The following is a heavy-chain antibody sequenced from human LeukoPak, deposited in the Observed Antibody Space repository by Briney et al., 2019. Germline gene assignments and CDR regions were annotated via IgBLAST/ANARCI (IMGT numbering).Heavy chain of an antibody. CDR3: ARDSDSGFQ. CDR1: GGSFSFYF. V-gene: IGHV4-34*01. CDR2: IDNRGST. Sequence: PSETLSLTCTVSGGSFSFYFWHWIRQPPGEGLDWIGEIDNRGSTRYKPSLRSRGIISIDTSGNHFSLKLTSVTAADTAVYFCARDSDSGFQWGQGMLVTVSS. J-gene: IGHJ4*02. D-gene: IGHD3-16*01.